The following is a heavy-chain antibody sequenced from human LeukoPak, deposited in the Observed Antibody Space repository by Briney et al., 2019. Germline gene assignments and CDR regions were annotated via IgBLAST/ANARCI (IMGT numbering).Heavy chain of an antibody. CDR3: VRSLGPGPGWSFDV. CDR1: GVSVTDYY. J-gene: IGHJ2*01. V-gene: IGHV4-4*07. CDR2: ISLSGST. D-gene: IGHD3-16*01. Sequence: SETLSLTCTVSGVSVTDYYWTWLRQPAGKGLELIGRISLSGSTDYNPSLQSRVTMSVDTSKNQFSLTLRSVTAAGTAKYYCVRSLGPGPGWSFDVWGRGILMTVAS.